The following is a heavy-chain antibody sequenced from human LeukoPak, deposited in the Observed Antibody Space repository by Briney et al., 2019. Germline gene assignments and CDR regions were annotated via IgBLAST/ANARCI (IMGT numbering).Heavy chain of an antibody. CDR3: ARGGIQLWFRGTYFDY. CDR2: INHSGST. V-gene: IGHV4-34*01. J-gene: IGHJ4*02. CDR1: GGSLSGYY. Sequence: SETLSLTCAVYGGSLSGYYWSWIRQPPGKGLEWIGEINHSGSTNYNPSLKSRVTISVDTSKNQFSLKLSSVTAADTAVYYCARGGIQLWFRGTYFDYWGQGTLVTVSS. D-gene: IGHD5-18*01.